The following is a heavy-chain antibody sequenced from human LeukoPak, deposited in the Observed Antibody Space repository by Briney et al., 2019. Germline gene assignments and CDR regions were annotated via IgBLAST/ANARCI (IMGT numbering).Heavy chain of an antibody. CDR3: ATAHY. J-gene: IGHJ4*02. Sequence: GGSLRLSCAASGLPFSGYWMSWVRQAPGKGPEWVANINQDGSEKYYVDSVKGRFTISRDNAENSLYLQMNSLRAEDTAIYYCATAHYWGQGTLVTVSP. CDR1: GLPFSGYW. V-gene: IGHV3-7*01. CDR2: INQDGSEK.